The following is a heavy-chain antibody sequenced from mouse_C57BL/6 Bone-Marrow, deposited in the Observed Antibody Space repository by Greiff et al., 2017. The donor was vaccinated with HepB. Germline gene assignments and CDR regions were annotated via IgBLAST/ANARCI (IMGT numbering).Heavy chain of an antibody. CDR1: GYTFTSYW. V-gene: IGHV1-59*01. D-gene: IGHD1-1*01. Sequence: QVQLQQSGTVLARPGASVKLSCKASGYTFTSYWMHWVKQRPGQGLEWIGVIDPSDSYTNYNQKFKGKATLTVDTSSSTAYMQLSSLTSEDSAVYYCAKLRAAMDYWGQGTSVTVSS. J-gene: IGHJ4*01. CDR2: IDPSDSYT. CDR3: AKLRAAMDY.